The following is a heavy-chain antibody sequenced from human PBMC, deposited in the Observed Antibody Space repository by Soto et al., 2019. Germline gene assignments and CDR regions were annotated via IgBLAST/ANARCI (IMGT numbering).Heavy chain of an antibody. V-gene: IGHV4-4*02. CDR2: IYHSGST. Sequence: QVQLQESGPGLVKPSGTLSLTYAVSGGSISSSNWWSWVRQPPGKGLEWIGEIYHSGSTNYNPSLKSRVTISVDKSKNQFSLKLSSVTAADTAVYYCARAERGYSYGYYFDYWGQGTLVTVSS. J-gene: IGHJ4*02. CDR3: ARAERGYSYGYYFDY. D-gene: IGHD5-18*01. CDR1: GGSISSSNW.